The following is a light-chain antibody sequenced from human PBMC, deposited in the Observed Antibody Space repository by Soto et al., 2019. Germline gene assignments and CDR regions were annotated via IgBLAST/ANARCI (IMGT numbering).Light chain of an antibody. CDR2: DVG. CDR3: SSYTSSSTLEGV. Sequence: QSVLTQPASVSGSPGQSITISCTGTSSDVGGYNYVSWYQQHPGKAPKLMIYDVGNRPSGVSNRFSGSKSGNTASLTISGLQAEDEADYYCSSYTSSSTLEGVFGGGTQLTVL. CDR1: SSDVGGYNY. J-gene: IGLJ2*01. V-gene: IGLV2-14*01.